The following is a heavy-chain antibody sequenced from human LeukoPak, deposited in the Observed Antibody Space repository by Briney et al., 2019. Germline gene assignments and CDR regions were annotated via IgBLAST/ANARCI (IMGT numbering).Heavy chain of an antibody. V-gene: IGHV3-15*01. D-gene: IGHD3-3*01. CDR1: GFVFSDAW. J-gene: IGHJ4*02. CDR2: VKSKANGEKT. CDR3: TTMSAIFGVVIPDY. Sequence: GGSLRLSCAVSGFVFSDAWVSWVRQPPGKGLEWVGRVKSKANGEKTDYAAPVKGRFSISRDDSKNTLFLQMYSLRTEDTGIYYCTTMSAIFGVVIPDYWGQGTLVSVSP.